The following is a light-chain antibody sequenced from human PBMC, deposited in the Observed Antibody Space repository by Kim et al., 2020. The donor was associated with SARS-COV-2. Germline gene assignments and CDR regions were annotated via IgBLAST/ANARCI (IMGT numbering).Light chain of an antibody. V-gene: IGLV2-14*04. CDR3: SSYTSSSTWV. Sequence: GQSITISCTGTSSDVGGYNYVSWYQQHPGKAPKLMIYDVSKRPSGVYNRFSGSKSGNTASLTISGLQAEDEADYYCSSYTSSSTWVFGGGTKVTVL. CDR2: DVS. CDR1: SSDVGGYNY. J-gene: IGLJ3*02.